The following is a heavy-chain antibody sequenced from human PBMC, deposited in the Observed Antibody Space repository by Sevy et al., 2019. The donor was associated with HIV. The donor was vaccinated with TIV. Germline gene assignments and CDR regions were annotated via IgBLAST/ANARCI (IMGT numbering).Heavy chain of an antibody. CDR1: GDSVSSNSAA. CDR2: TYYRSKWYN. Sequence: KQSQTLSLTCAISGDSVSSNSAAWNWIRQSPSRGLEWLGRTYYRSKWYNDYAVSVKSRITINPDTSKNQFSLQLNSVTPEDTAVYYCASEETISIAAQEWFDPWGQGTLVTVSS. D-gene: IGHD6-6*01. V-gene: IGHV6-1*01. CDR3: ASEETISIAAQEWFDP. J-gene: IGHJ5*02.